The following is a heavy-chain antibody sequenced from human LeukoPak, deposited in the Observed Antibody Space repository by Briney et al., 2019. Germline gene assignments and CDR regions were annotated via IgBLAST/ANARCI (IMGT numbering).Heavy chain of an antibody. V-gene: IGHV3-7*01. CDR1: GFTFSSYW. CDR2: IKQDGSEK. J-gene: IGHJ1*01. D-gene: IGHD3-16*01. CDR3: ARSLGGH. Sequence: PGGSLRLSCAASGFTFSSYWVSWVRQAPGKGLEWVANIKQDGSEKYFVDSVKGRFTISRDNAKNSLYLQMNSLRAEDTAVYYCARSLGGHWGQGTLVTVSS.